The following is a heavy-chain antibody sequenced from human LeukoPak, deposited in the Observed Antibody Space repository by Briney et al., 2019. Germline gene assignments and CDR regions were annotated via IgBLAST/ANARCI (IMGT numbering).Heavy chain of an antibody. J-gene: IGHJ4*02. CDR2: IKSKTGGGTT. CDR3: TTDPIVVVTKTDNYYFDY. CDR1: GCTFSNAW. V-gene: IGHV3-15*01. Sequence: PGGSLRLSCAASGCTFSNAWMSWVRQAPGKGLEWVGRIKSKTGGGTTDYAEPVKSSFTISRDDSKNTLYLQMNSLKTADTAVYYCTTDPIVVVTKTDNYYFDYWGQGTLVTVSS. D-gene: IGHD3-22*01.